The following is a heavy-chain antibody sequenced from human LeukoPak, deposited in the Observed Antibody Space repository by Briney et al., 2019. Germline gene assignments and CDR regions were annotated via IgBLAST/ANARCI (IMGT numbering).Heavy chain of an antibody. CDR1: GFTFSSYA. V-gene: IGHV3-23*01. CDR2: ISGSGGST. CDR3: AKEAVRSSIAVAGTRYFQH. D-gene: IGHD6-13*01. J-gene: IGHJ1*01. Sequence: GGSLRLSCAASGFTFSSYAMSWVRQAPGKGLEWVSAISGSGGSTFYADSVKGRSTISRDNSKNTLYLQTNSLRAEDTAVYYCAKEAVRSSIAVAGTRYFQHWGQGTLVTVSS.